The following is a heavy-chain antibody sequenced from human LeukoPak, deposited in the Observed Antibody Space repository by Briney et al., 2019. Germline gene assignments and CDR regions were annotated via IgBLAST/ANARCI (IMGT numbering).Heavy chain of an antibody. Sequence: GGSLRLSCAASGFTFSGSAMHWVHQASGKGLEWVGRIRSKANSYATAYAASVKGRFTISRDDSKNTAYLQMNSLKTEDTAVYYCTRHAHCSSTSCFIDYWGQGTLVTVSS. J-gene: IGHJ4*02. D-gene: IGHD2-2*01. CDR2: IRSKANSYAT. CDR1: GFTFSGSA. CDR3: TRHAHCSSTSCFIDY. V-gene: IGHV3-73*01.